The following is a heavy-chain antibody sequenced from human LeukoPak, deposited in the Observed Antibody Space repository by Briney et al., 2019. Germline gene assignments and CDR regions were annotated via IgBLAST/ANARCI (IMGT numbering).Heavy chain of an antibody. CDR2: IYYSGST. Sequence: PSETLSLTCTVSGGSISSYYWSWIRQPPGKGLEWIGYIYYSGSTNYNPYLKSPVTISVATSKTQFSLKLSSVTAADTAVYYSARDRHYYDSSGLYNWFDPWGQGTLVTVSS. D-gene: IGHD3-22*01. CDR3: ARDRHYYDSSGLYNWFDP. CDR1: GGSISSYY. J-gene: IGHJ5*02. V-gene: IGHV4-59*01.